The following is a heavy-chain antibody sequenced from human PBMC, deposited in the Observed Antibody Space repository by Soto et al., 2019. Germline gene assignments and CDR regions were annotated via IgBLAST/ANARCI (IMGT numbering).Heavy chain of an antibody. D-gene: IGHD2-21*02. CDR2: IKSEANGGTT. CDR1: DISFSNAW. J-gene: IGHJ4*02. V-gene: IGHV3-15*07. Sequence: ELQLVESGGGLLKPEGSLTLSCAASDISFSNAWMNWVRQAPGKGLEWVGRIKSEANGGTTDYAANVKGKFTISRDDSKRTVYLYMSSLKTDDTAVYYCTTGGGDTGPPLWGQGTHVTVSS. CDR3: TTGGGDTGPPL.